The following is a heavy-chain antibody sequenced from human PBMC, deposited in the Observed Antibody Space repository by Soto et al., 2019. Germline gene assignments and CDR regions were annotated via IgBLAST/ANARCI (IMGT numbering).Heavy chain of an antibody. CDR3: GRQRGYSVDY. J-gene: IGHJ4*02. CDR2: IYHSGTT. D-gene: IGHD2-21*01. V-gene: IGHV4-4*02. CDR1: GGSIRSGNW. Sequence: PSETLSLTCAVSGGSIRSGNWWSWVRQPPGKGLEWIGEIYHSGTTNYNPSLKSRVTISVDKSKNQFSLKLTSVTAADTAVYYWGRQRGYSVDYGGRETVVTV.